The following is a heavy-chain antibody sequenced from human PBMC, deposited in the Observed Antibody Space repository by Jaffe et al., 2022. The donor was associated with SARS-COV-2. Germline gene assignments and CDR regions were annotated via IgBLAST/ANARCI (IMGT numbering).Heavy chain of an antibody. D-gene: IGHD6-6*01. CDR3: AREEYSSSLRYYYYYYGMDV. CDR2: IKQDGSEK. J-gene: IGHJ6*02. CDR1: GFTFSSYW. V-gene: IGHV3-7*03. Sequence: EVQLVESGGGLVQPGGSLRLSCAASGFTFSSYWMSWVRQAPGKGLEWVANIKQDGSEKYYVDSVKGRFTISRDNAKNSLYLQMNSLRAEDTAVYYCAREEYSSSLRYYYYYYGMDVWGQGTTVTVSS.